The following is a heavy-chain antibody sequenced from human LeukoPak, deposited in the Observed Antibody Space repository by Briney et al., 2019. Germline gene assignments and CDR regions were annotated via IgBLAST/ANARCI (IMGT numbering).Heavy chain of an antibody. CDR1: GYTFTSYD. CDR3: ARGNSGYDSVFDY. V-gene: IGHV1-8*01. D-gene: IGHD5-12*01. Sequence: VASVKVSCKASGYTFTSYDINWVRQATGQGLEWMGWMNPNSGNTNYAQKFQGRVTMTRDTSISTAYMELSRLRSDDTAVYYCARGNSGYDSVFDYWGQGTLVTVSS. J-gene: IGHJ4*02. CDR2: MNPNSGNT.